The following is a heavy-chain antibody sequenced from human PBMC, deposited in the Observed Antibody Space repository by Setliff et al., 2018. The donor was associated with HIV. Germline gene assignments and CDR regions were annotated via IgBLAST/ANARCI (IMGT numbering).Heavy chain of an antibody. V-gene: IGHV5-51*01. CDR3: ARLTYYYDSSGYYPNWFDP. D-gene: IGHD3-22*01. CDR2: IYPGDSDA. Sequence: GESLKISCKGSGYSFNTYWIGWVRQMSGKGLEWMGIIYPGDSDARYSPSFLGQVTISADKSISTAYLRWSSLKASDTAMYYCARLTYYYDSSGYYPNWFDPWGQGTLVTVSS. CDR1: GYSFNTYW. J-gene: IGHJ5*02.